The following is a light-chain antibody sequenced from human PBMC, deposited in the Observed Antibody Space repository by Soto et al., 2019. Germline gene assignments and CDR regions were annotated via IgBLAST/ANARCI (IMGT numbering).Light chain of an antibody. CDR1: TGAVTSGHY. V-gene: IGLV7-46*01. CDR2: DTK. J-gene: IGLJ3*02. CDR3: LLSYSGPRV. Sequence: QTVVTQEPSLTVSPGETVTLTCGSSTGAVTSGHYPYWFQQKPGQAPRTLIYDTKNKHSWTPARFSGSLLGGKAALTLSGAQPEDEAEYYCLLSYSGPRVFGGGTQPTVL.